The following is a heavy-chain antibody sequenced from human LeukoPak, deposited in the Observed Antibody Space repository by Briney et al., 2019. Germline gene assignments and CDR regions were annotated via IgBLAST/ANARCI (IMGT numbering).Heavy chain of an antibody. D-gene: IGHD3-10*01. Sequence: GGSLRLSCAASGFTFSKYAMSWVRQAPGKGLEWVSTVNDRGTGTYYADSVKGRFTISRDNSKNTLYLQMNSLRAEDTAVYYCARDLRRMVRGVISQYFQHWGQGTLVTVSS. J-gene: IGHJ1*01. CDR1: GFTFSKYA. V-gene: IGHV3-23*01. CDR2: VNDRGTGT. CDR3: ARDLRRMVRGVISQYFQH.